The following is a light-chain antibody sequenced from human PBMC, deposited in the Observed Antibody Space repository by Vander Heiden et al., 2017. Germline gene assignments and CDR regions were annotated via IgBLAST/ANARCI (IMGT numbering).Light chain of an antibody. CDR3: QHYNNFPYT. CDR2: KAS. CDR1: QSISIW. J-gene: IGKJ2*01. Sequence: DIQMTQSPSTLSASAGDRVTITCRASQSISIWLAWYQQKQGKAPNLLIYKASSLESGVPSRFSGSGSGTEFTLTISSLQPDDFATYYCQHYNNFPYTFGQGTKLEIK. V-gene: IGKV1-5*03.